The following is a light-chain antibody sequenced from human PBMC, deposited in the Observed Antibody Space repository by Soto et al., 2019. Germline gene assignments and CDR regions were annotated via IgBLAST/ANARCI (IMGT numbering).Light chain of an antibody. CDR3: LLSKMAAGV. V-gene: IGLV7-46*01. Sequence: QAVVTQEPSLTVSPGGTVTLTCGSSTGAVTSNHHPYWFQQKAGQAPRTLIYDTSNKHSWTPARFSGSLLGDKAALTLSGGKAEVEAHYHFLLSKMAAGVFGGGTKLPVL. CDR1: TGAVTSNHH. CDR2: DTS. J-gene: IGLJ2*01.